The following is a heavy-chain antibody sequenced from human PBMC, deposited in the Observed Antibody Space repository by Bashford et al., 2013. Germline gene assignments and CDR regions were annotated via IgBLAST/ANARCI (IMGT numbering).Heavy chain of an antibody. CDR1: GYTFTSYG. J-gene: IGHJ4*02. Sequence: ASVKVSCKASGYTFTSYGISWVRQAPGQGLEWMGWISAYNGTANYAQKFQGRVTITADESTSTAYMELSSLRSEDTAVYYCARMMGEMATSFFDYWGQGTLVTVSS. V-gene: IGHV1-18*01. D-gene: IGHD5-24*01. CDR2: ISAYNGTA. CDR3: ARMMGEMATSFFDY.